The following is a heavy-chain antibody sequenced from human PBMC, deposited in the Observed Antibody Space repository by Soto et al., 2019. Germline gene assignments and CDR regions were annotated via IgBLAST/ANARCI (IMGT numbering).Heavy chain of an antibody. CDR3: ARDQGTVIPYYYYYGMDV. Sequence: SVKVSCKASGGTFSSYAISWVRQAPGQGLEWMGGIIPIFGTANYAQKFQGRVTITADESTSTAYMELSSLRSEDTAVYYCARDQGTVIPYYYYYGMDVWGQGTTVTVSS. V-gene: IGHV1-69*13. J-gene: IGHJ6*02. CDR2: IIPIFGTA. CDR1: GGTFSSYA. D-gene: IGHD4-4*01.